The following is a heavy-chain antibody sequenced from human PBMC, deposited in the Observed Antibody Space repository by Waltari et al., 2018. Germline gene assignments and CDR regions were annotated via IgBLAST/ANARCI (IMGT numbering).Heavy chain of an antibody. D-gene: IGHD3-3*01. V-gene: IGHV5-51*01. J-gene: IGHJ4*02. CDR3: ATSGITIFGVVSGTLDY. Sequence: EVQLVQSGAEVKKPGESLKISCKGSGYSFTSYWIGWVRQMPGNGLEWMGISYPGDSDPRYSPSFQGQVTISADKSISTAYLQWSSLKASDTAMYYCATSGITIFGVVSGTLDYWGQGTLVTVPS. CDR2: SYPGDSDP. CDR1: GYSFTSYW.